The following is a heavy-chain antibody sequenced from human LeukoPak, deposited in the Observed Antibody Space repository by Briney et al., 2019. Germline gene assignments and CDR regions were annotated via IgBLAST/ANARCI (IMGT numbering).Heavy chain of an antibody. CDR1: GGSISSGGYY. V-gene: IGHV4-61*08. Sequence: SETLSLTCTVSGGSISSGGYYWSWIRQPPGKGLEWIGYIYYSGSTNYNPSLKSRVTISVDTSKNQFSLKLSSVTAADTAVYYCARAWSSRLGYYYGMDVWGQGTTVTVSS. CDR2: IYYSGST. D-gene: IGHD1-26*01. J-gene: IGHJ6*02. CDR3: ARAWSSRLGYYYGMDV.